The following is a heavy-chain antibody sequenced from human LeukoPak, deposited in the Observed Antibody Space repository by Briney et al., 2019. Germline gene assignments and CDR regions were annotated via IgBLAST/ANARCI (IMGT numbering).Heavy chain of an antibody. D-gene: IGHD3-10*01. CDR1: GYSINNGYY. CDR2: MFHTGNS. V-gene: IGHV4-38-2*02. CDR3: ARGTFRGVITHNWFDP. J-gene: IGHJ5*02. Sequence: SETLSLTCTVFGYSINNGYYWGWIRQAPGKGLEWIGSMFHTGNSYYNPSLKRRVTIAIDTSKNQFSLKLSSVTAADTAVYYCARGTFRGVITHNWFDPWGQGTLVTVSS.